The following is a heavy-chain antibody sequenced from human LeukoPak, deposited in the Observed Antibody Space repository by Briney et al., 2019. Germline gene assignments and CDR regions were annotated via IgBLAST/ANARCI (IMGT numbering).Heavy chain of an antibody. CDR3: ASLDTTVTLFDY. CDR1: GGSISSYY. J-gene: IGHJ4*02. D-gene: IGHD4-17*01. CDR2: IYYSGST. V-gene: IGHV4-59*08. Sequence: SETLSLTCTVPGGSISSYYWSWIRQPPRKGLEWIGYIYYSGSTNYNPSLKSRVTISVDTSKNQFSLKLSSVTAADTAVYYCASLDTTVTLFDYWGQGTLVTVSS.